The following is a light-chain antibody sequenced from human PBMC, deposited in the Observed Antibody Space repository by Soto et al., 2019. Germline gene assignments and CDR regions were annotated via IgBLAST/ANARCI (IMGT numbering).Light chain of an antibody. J-gene: IGKJ5*01. V-gene: IGKV3-11*01. CDR2: DAS. CDR3: QQRSNWPPIT. CDR1: QSVSNY. Sequence: EIVLTQSPGTLSLSPGERATLTCRASQSVSNYLAWYQQKPGQAPRLLISDASNRATGIPVRFSGSGSGTDFTLTISSLEPEDFAVYYCQQRSNWPPITFGQGTRLEIK.